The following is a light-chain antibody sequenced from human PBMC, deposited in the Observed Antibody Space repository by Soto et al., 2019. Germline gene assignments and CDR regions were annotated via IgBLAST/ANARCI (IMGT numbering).Light chain of an antibody. V-gene: IGKV3D-15*01. Sequence: ERVVTRYPANLSGSPGERTTLSCRASQSVSSNLAWYQQKPGQAPRLLIYGASSRATGIPDRFSGSGSGTDFTLTISSLQSEDFAVYYCQQYDNWPWTFGQGTKVDIK. CDR3: QQYDNWPWT. J-gene: IGKJ1*01. CDR1: QSVSSN. CDR2: GAS.